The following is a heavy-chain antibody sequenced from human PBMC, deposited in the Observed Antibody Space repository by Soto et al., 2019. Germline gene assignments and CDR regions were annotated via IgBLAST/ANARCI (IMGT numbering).Heavy chain of an antibody. Sequence: QVQLQESGPGLLKPSQTLSLTCTVSGGSISSGGYYWSRIRQHPGKGLEWNRYIYYSGNTNYNPSLKCGVTISVDTSKNQFCLMLSSVTAADTDVYCCAREPVTWGQGTLVTVSS. V-gene: IGHV4-31*03. CDR2: IYYSGNT. D-gene: IGHD4-4*01. CDR3: AREPVT. CDR1: GGSISSGGYY. J-gene: IGHJ4*02.